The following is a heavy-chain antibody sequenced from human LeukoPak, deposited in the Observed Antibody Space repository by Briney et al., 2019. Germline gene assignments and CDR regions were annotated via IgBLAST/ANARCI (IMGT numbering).Heavy chain of an antibody. CDR2: VHHTGRA. CDR3: AREPDA. J-gene: IGHJ5*02. V-gene: IGHV4-39*07. CDR1: GDSISGSNYH. Sequence: EASETLSLTCTVSGDSISGSNYHWGWIRQPPGKVLEWLGTVHHTGRAFYNPSLRGRTTVSVDTSKNEFSLKLTSVTAADTAVYYCAREPDAWGQGILVIVSS.